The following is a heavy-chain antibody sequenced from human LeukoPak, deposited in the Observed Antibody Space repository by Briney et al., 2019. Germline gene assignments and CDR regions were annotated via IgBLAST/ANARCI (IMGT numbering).Heavy chain of an antibody. V-gene: IGHV1-8*01. J-gene: IGHJ6*03. Sequence: GASVKVSCKASGYTFTTYEINWVRQAPGQGLKWIGRINPNLGNTDYAQKFQGRVAITRNTSISIAYMELSSLRSEDTAVYYCARDWTYFYSYFMDVWGQGTTVIVSS. CDR3: ARDWTYFYSYFMDV. D-gene: IGHD3/OR15-3a*01. CDR2: INPNLGNT. CDR1: GYTFTTYE.